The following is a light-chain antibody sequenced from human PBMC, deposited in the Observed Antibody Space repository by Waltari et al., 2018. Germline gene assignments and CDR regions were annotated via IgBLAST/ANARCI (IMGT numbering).Light chain of an antibody. CDR3: LLYMGSAIWV. CDR1: SGSLSSTSY. Sequence: QTVVTQEPSLSVSPGGTVTLTCALSSGSLSSTSYASWYQQSPGQTPRTIVYKAKIRSSGVPDRFSGSVLGNKAVLIITGAQAEDESNYYCLLYMGSAIWVVGGGTKLTVL. CDR2: KAK. V-gene: IGLV8-61*01. J-gene: IGLJ3*02.